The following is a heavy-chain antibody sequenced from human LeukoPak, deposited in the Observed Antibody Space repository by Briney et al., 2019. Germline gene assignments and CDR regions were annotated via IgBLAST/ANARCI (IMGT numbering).Heavy chain of an antibody. V-gene: IGHV3-9*01. D-gene: IGHD5-18*01. CDR1: GYTFGDYA. CDR2: ISWNSGSI. Sequence: GGSLRLSCEASGYTFGDYAMHWVRQAPGKGLEWVSAISWNSGSIGYADSVKGRFTISRDNGKNSLYLQMNSLRTEDTALYYCAKGHTYGLGESYLDFWGQGTLDSVSS. CDR3: AKGHTYGLGESYLDF. J-gene: IGHJ4*02.